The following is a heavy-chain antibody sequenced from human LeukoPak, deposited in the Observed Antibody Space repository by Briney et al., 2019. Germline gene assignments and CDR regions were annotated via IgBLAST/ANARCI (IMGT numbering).Heavy chain of an antibody. Sequence: PGGSLRLSCAASGFTFSSYSMNWVRQAPGKGLEWVSSISSSSSYIYYADSVKGRFTISRDNAKSSLYLQMNSLRAEDTAVYYCARDVSPYSSGWYGYWGQGTLVTVPS. CDR3: ARDVSPYSSGWYGY. CDR2: ISSSSSYI. D-gene: IGHD6-19*01. V-gene: IGHV3-21*01. CDR1: GFTFSSYS. J-gene: IGHJ4*02.